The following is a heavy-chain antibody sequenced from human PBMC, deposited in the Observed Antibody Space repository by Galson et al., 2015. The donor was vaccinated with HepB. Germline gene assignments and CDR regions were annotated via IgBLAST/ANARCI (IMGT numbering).Heavy chain of an antibody. CDR1: GFTFSSYS. J-gene: IGHJ5*02. CDR2: ISSSSSYI. V-gene: IGHV3-21*01. CDR3: ARAHCSSTSCPIAT. D-gene: IGHD2-2*01. Sequence: SLRLSCAASGFTFSSYSMNWVRQAPGKGLEWVSSISSSSSYIYYADSVKGRFTISRDNAKNSLYLQMNSLRAEDTAVYYCARAHCSSTSCPIATWGQGTLVTVSS.